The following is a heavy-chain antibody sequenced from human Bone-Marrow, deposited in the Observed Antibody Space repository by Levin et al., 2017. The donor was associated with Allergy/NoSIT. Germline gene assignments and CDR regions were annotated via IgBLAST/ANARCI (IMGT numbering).Heavy chain of an antibody. J-gene: IGHJ5*02. CDR3: AKYPIGGWFDT. V-gene: IGHV4-4*02. Sequence: KPSETLSLTCTISDGSITSNNFWNWVRQPPGRGLEWIGEIYHSGSTNYNPSLKSRVTISVDTSKNQFSLNLNSVTAADTAVYFCAKYPIGGWFDTWGQGALVTVSS. CDR1: DGSITSNNF. D-gene: IGHD3-10*01. CDR2: IYHSGST.